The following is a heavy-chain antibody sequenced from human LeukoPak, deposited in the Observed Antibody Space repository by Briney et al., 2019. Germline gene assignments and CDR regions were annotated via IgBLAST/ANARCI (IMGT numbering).Heavy chain of an antibody. V-gene: IGHV1-2*02. Sequence: ASVKVSCKASGGTFSSYAISWVRQAPGQGLEWMGWINPHSGGTNYAQKFQGRVTMTRDTSISTAHMELSRLRSDDTAVYYCARDAVEMATITHYYYYYMDVWGKGTTVTVSS. CDR2: INPHSGGT. J-gene: IGHJ6*03. CDR1: GGTFSSYA. D-gene: IGHD5-24*01. CDR3: ARDAVEMATITHYYYYYMDV.